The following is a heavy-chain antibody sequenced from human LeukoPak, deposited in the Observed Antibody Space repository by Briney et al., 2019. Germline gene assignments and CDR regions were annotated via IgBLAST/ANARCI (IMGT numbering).Heavy chain of an antibody. V-gene: IGHV5-51*01. Sequence: GESLKISCRGSGYSFTTYWIGWVRQMPGKGLEWMGIIYPGDSDTRYSPSFEGQVTISADKSISTAYLQWSRLKASDTATYFCVRQTVDSSSWSGPHFWGQGTLVTVSS. D-gene: IGHD6-13*01. CDR1: GYSFTTYW. CDR2: IYPGDSDT. J-gene: IGHJ4*02. CDR3: VRQTVDSSSWSGPHF.